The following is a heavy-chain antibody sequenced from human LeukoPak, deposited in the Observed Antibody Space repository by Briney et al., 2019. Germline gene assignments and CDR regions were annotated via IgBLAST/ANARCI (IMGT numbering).Heavy chain of an antibody. CDR3: TRYSYNSGPNDY. CDR2: IKQDGSDK. Sequence: PGGSLRLSCAASGFIFSSHWMSWVRQAPGKGLEWVANIKQDGSDKHYVDSVKGRFTISRDNTKTSFYLQMNSLRAEDTAVYYCTRYSYNSGPNDYWGQGILVTVSS. CDR1: GFIFSSHW. V-gene: IGHV3-7*01. J-gene: IGHJ4*02. D-gene: IGHD3-10*01.